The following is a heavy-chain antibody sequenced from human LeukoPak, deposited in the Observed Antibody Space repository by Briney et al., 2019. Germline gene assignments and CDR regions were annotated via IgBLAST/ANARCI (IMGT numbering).Heavy chain of an antibody. CDR3: ARDRPVGYCSSTSCTRGINRFDP. Sequence: GASVKVSCKASGYTFTGYYMHWVRQAPGQGLEWMGIINPSGGSTSYAQKFQGRVTMTRDTSTSTVYMELSSLRSEDTAVYYCARDRPVGYCSSTSCTRGINRFDPWGQGTLVTVSS. CDR1: GYTFTGYY. D-gene: IGHD2-2*01. J-gene: IGHJ5*02. CDR2: INPSGGST. V-gene: IGHV1-46*01.